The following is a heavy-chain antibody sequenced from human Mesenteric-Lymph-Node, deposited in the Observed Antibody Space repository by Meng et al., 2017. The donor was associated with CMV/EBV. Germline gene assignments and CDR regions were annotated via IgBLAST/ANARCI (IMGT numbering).Heavy chain of an antibody. Sequence: SETLSLTCTVSGGSISSSSYYWGWIRQPPGKGLEWIGSIYYSGSTYYNPSLKSRVTISVDTSKNQFSLKLSSVTAADTAVYYCARREVGSGWLPNDAFDIWGQGTMVTVSS. V-gene: IGHV4-39*07. D-gene: IGHD6-19*01. CDR1: GGSISSSSYY. CDR3: ARREVGSGWLPNDAFDI. J-gene: IGHJ3*02. CDR2: IYYSGST.